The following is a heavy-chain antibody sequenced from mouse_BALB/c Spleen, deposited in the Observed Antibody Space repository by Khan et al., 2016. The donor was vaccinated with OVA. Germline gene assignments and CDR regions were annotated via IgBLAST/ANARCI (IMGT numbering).Heavy chain of an antibody. Sequence: VQLQESGAELARPGASVKLSCKASGYTFTDYYINWVKQRTGQGLEWIGEISPGSGDTYYNEKFKGKATLTADKSSTTASRQRSSRTSEASAVYFCARRNYFDYTFAYWGQGTLVTVSA. D-gene: IGHD1-2*01. J-gene: IGHJ3*01. V-gene: IGHV1-77*01. CDR3: ARRNYFDYTFAY. CDR1: GYTFTDYY. CDR2: ISPGSGDT.